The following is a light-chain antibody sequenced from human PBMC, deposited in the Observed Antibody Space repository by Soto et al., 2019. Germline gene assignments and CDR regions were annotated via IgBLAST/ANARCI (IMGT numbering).Light chain of an antibody. V-gene: IGKV1-5*03. CDR1: QRISSW. CDR3: QQYNSYPLS. CDR2: HAS. J-gene: IGKJ4*01. Sequence: DIQMTQSPSTLAVSLGDRVNITCRASQRISSWLAWYQQKPGNAPKLLIYHASRLSSGVPSRFSGSASGTDFTLTITGLQTDDFATYYCQQYNSYPLSFGVGTKVDI.